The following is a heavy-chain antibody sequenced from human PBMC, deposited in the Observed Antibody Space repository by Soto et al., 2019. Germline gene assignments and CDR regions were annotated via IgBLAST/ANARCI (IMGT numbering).Heavy chain of an antibody. V-gene: IGHV4-30-4*01. D-gene: IGHD5-18*01. CDR1: GGSSSSGDYY. J-gene: IGHJ5*02. CDR2: IYYSGST. Sequence: QVQLQESGPGLVKPSQTLSLTCTVSGGSSSSGDYYWSWIRQPPGKGLEWIGYIYYSGSTYYNPSLKSRVNISADTSKNQFSLKLSSVTAADTAVYYCARDGVTAMVSGGWCDPWGQGTLVTVSS. CDR3: ARDGVTAMVSGGWCDP.